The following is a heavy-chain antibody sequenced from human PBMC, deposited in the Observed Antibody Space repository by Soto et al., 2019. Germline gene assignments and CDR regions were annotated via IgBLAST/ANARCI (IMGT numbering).Heavy chain of an antibody. CDR3: ARGGGDCSSTSCYPPYYYYYYMDV. CDR2: IYYSGST. CDR1: GGSISSYY. D-gene: IGHD2-2*01. V-gene: IGHV4-59*08. Sequence: SETLSLTCTVSGGSISSYYWSWIRQPPGKGLEWIGYIYYSGSTNYNPSLKSRVTISVDTSKNQFSLKLSSVTAADTAVYYCARGGGDCSSTSCYPPYYYYYYMDVWGKGTTVTVSS. J-gene: IGHJ6*03.